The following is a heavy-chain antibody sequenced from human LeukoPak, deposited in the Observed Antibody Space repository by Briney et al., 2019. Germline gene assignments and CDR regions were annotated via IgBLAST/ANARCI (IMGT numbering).Heavy chain of an antibody. Sequence: SETLSLTCTVSGGSSRSYYWSWIRQPPGKGLEWIGFIYHSGSTNYNPSLKSRVTISVDTSNNHLSPQLPSVTAAATAVYYCARSRVWSGYWGNFAYWGQGPLVTVSS. CDR1: GGSSRSYY. J-gene: IGHJ4*02. CDR3: ARSRVWSGYWGNFAY. D-gene: IGHD3-3*01. CDR2: IYHSGST. V-gene: IGHV4-59*01.